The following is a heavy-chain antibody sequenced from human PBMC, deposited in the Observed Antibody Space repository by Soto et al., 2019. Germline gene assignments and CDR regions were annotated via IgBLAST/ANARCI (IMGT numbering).Heavy chain of an antibody. J-gene: IGHJ6*02. V-gene: IGHV3-33*01. Sequence: QVQLVESGGGVVQPGRSLRLSCTASGFNFSTYGMHWVRQAPGKGLEWVASIWHDESNKLYADSVKGRFTISRDNSKNTLFLQMISLRADDTAVYYCARVQMGPPDNYPYYYYYGMDVWGQGTTVAVSS. D-gene: IGHD2-15*01. CDR1: GFNFSTYG. CDR2: IWHDESNK. CDR3: ARVQMGPPDNYPYYYYYGMDV.